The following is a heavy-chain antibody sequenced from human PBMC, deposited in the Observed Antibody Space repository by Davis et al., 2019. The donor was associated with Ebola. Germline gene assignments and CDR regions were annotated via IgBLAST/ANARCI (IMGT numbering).Heavy chain of an antibody. CDR1: GFTFSSYG. CDR2: ISYDGSNK. Sequence: PGGSLRLSCAASGFTFSSYGMHWVRQAPGKGLEWVAVISYDGSNKYYADSVKGRFTISRDNSKNTLYLQMNSLRAEDTAVYYCAREYCSGGSCYGFDYWGQGTLVTVSS. CDR3: AREYCSGGSCYGFDY. J-gene: IGHJ4*02. V-gene: IGHV3-30*03. D-gene: IGHD2-15*01.